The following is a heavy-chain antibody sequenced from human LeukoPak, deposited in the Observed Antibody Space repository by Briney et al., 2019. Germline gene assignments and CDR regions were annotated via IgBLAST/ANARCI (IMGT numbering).Heavy chain of an antibody. CDR1: GFTVSNNY. CDR2: IYSGGDT. V-gene: IGHV3-53*01. J-gene: IGHJ4*02. Sequence: PGGSLRLSCVASGFTVSNNYMSWVRQAPGKGLEWVSVIYSGGDTFYSDSVKGRFTISRGYSKNTLYLQMNSLRADDTAVYYCARDSDGPAFWGQGTPVTVSS. CDR3: ARDSDGPAF. D-gene: IGHD5-24*01.